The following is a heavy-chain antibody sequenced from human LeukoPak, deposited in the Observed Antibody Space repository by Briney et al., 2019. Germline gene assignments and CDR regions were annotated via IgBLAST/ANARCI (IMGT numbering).Heavy chain of an antibody. V-gene: IGHV3-23*01. CDR2: ISGSGGST. J-gene: IGHJ5*02. CDR3: ATDLRQYQLLYWFDP. D-gene: IGHD2-2*01. Sequence: GGSLRLSCAASGFTFSSYAMSWVRQAPGKGLEWVSAISGSGGSTYYADSVKGRFTISRDNSKNTLYLQMNSLRAEDTAVYYCATDLRQYQLLYWFDPWGQGTLVTVSS. CDR1: GFTFSSYA.